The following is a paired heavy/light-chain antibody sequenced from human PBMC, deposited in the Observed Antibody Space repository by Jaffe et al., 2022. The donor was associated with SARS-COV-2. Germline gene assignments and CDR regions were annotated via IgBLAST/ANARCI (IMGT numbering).Heavy chain of an antibody. CDR1: GFTFDDYA. V-gene: IGHV3-9*01. J-gene: IGHJ6*03. D-gene: IGHD2-15*01. Sequence: EVQLVESGGGLVQPGRSLRLSCAASGFTFDDYAMHWVRQAPGKGLEWVSSLSWNSGYIDYADSVKGRFTISRDNAKNSLYLQMNSLRAEDTALYYCAKGHGSQHSGYMDVWGKGTTVTVSS. CDR2: LSWNSGYI. CDR3: AKGHGSQHSGYMDV.
Light chain of an antibody. CDR3: QVWDGTSDHL. Sequence: SYVLTQPPSVSVAPGKTARITCGGNNIGSKSVHWYQQKPGQAPVLVIYYDSDRPSGIPERFSGSNSGNTATLTISRVEAGDEADYYCQVWDGTSDHLFGGGTKLTVL. J-gene: IGLJ3*02. CDR2: YDS. V-gene: IGLV3-21*04. CDR1: NIGSKS.